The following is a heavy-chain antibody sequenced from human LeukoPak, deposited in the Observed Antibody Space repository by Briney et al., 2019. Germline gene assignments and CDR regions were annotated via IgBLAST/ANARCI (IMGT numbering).Heavy chain of an antibody. D-gene: IGHD2-15*01. Sequence: PGGSLRLSCAASGFIFSSYSMNWVRQAPGKGLEWVSSISSSSSYIYYADSVKGRFTISRDNAKKSLYLQMNSLRAEDTAVYYCARDSDPYCSGGSCQRFDYWGQGTLVTVSS. J-gene: IGHJ4*02. CDR1: GFIFSSYS. CDR3: ARDSDPYCSGGSCQRFDY. CDR2: ISSSSSYI. V-gene: IGHV3-21*01.